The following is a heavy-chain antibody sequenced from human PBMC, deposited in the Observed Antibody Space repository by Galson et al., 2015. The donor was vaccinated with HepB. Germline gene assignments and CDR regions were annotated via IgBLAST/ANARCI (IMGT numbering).Heavy chain of an antibody. CDR2: IWYDGSNK. J-gene: IGHJ6*02. CDR1: GFTFSSYG. Sequence: SLRLSCAASGFTFSSYGMHWVRQAPGKGLEWVAVIWYDGSNKYYADSVKGRFTISRDNSKNTLYLQMNSLRAEDTAVYYCAGGYCSGGSCYYYGMDVWGQGTTVTVSS. D-gene: IGHD2-15*01. CDR3: AGGYCSGGSCYYYGMDV. V-gene: IGHV3-33*01.